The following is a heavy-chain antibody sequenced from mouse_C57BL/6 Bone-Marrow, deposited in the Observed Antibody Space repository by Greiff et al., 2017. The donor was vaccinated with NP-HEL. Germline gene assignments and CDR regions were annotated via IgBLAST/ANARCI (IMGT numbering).Heavy chain of an antibody. CDR1: GFTFSSYT. Sequence: EVQLVESGGGLVKPGGSLKLSCAASGFTFSSYTMSWVRQTPEKRLEWVATISGGGGNTYYPDSVKGRFTISRDNAKNTLYLQMSSLRSEDTALYYCARHDFYYGSSYYFEDWGKGTTLTVSS. V-gene: IGHV5-9*01. D-gene: IGHD1-1*01. CDR3: ARHDFYYGSSYYFED. J-gene: IGHJ2*01. CDR2: ISGGGGNT.